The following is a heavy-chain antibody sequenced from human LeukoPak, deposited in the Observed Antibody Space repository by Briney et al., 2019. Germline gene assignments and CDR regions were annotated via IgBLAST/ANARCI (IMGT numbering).Heavy chain of an antibody. D-gene: IGHD5-18*01. CDR3: ARERYSYGYFRVPKFDY. V-gene: IGHV4-31*03. J-gene: IGHJ4*02. CDR1: GGSISSGGYY. CDR2: IYYSGST. Sequence: PSQTLSLTCTVSGGSISSGGYYWSWIRQHPGKGLEWIGYIYYSGSTYYNPSLKSRVTISVATSKNQFSLKLSSVTAADTAVYYCARERYSYGYFRVPKFDYWGQGTLVTVSS.